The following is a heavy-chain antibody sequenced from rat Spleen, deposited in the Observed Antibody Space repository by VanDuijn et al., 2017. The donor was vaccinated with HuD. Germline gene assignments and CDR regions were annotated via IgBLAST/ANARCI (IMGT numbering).Heavy chain of an antibody. CDR3: TRDNYDGTYYYGFAS. CDR2: ISTGGGNT. D-gene: IGHD1-12*02. Sequence: EVQLVESGGGLVQPGRSLKLSCAASGFTFSNYGMAWVRLTPMKGLEWVASISTGGGNTYYPDSVKGRFTISRDDAKSTLYLQMNSLRSEDTATYYCTRDNYDGTYYYGFASWGQGTLVTVSS. J-gene: IGHJ3*01. CDR1: GFTFSNYG. V-gene: IGHV5S13*01.